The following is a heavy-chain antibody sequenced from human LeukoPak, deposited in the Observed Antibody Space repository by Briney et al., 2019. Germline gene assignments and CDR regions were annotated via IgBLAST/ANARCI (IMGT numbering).Heavy chain of an antibody. Sequence: GGSLRLSCAASGFTFSSYEMNWVRQAPGKGLEWVSYISSSGSTIYYADSVKGRFTISRDNAKNSLYLPMNSLRAEDTAVYYCARGGILWFGELEPFDYWGQGTLVTVSS. CDR2: ISSSGSTI. D-gene: IGHD3-10*01. V-gene: IGHV3-48*03. CDR1: GFTFSSYE. CDR3: ARGGILWFGELEPFDY. J-gene: IGHJ4*02.